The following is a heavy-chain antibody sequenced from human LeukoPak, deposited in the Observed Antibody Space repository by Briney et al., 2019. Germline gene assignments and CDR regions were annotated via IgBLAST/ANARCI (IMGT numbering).Heavy chain of an antibody. CDR2: IIPIFGTA. Sequence: ASVKVSCKASGGTFISYAISWVRQAPGQGLEWMGGIIPIFGTANYAQKFQGRVTITADESTSTAYMELSSLRSEDTAMYYCARDRSSGTFDSFGIWGPGTMVIVSS. J-gene: IGHJ3*02. V-gene: IGHV1-69*01. CDR3: ARDRSSGTFDSFGI. D-gene: IGHD1-26*01. CDR1: GGTFISYA.